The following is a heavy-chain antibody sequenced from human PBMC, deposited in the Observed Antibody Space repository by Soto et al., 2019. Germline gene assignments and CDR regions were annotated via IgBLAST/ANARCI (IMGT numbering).Heavy chain of an antibody. J-gene: IGHJ4*01. V-gene: IGHV3-23*01. CDR3: AKGLNDCEY. CDR1: GFTFSNYA. Sequence: PGGSLRRSCAASGFTFSNYAMSCVRQAPGKGLELVSTFSASSGSTYYAYSLKGRFTISRDNSKNTLYLQMDSLRAEDTAVYYCAKGLNDCEYWGNATQVPVSS. CDR2: FSASSGST.